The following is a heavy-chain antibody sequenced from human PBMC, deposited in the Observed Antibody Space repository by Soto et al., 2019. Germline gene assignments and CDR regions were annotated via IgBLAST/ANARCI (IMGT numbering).Heavy chain of an antibody. CDR3: ARVGHYDSSGNDYYYGMDV. Sequence: GASVKVSCKASGYTFTSYGISWVRQAPGQGLEWMGWISAYNGNTNYAQKLQGRVTMTTDTSTSTAYMELRSLRSDDTAVYYCARVGHYDSSGNDYYYGMDVWGQGTTVTVSS. D-gene: IGHD3-22*01. CDR2: ISAYNGNT. CDR1: GYTFTSYG. V-gene: IGHV1-18*01. J-gene: IGHJ6*02.